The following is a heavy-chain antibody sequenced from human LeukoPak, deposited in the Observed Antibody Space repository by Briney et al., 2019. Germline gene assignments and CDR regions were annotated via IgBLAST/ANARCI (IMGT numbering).Heavy chain of an antibody. D-gene: IGHD3-22*01. CDR2: ISSSSSTI. V-gene: IGHV3-48*04. Sequence: GGSLRLSCAASGFTFSSYSMIWVRQAPGKGLEWVSYISSSSSTIYYADPVKGRFTISRDNAKNSLYMQMNSLRAEDTAVYYCARDFHTYYYDSSGLPNDAFDIWGQGTMVTVSS. CDR1: GFTFSSYS. CDR3: ARDFHTYYYDSSGLPNDAFDI. J-gene: IGHJ3*02.